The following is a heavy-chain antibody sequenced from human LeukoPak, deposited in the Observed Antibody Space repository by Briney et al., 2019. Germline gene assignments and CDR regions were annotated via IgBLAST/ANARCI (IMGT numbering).Heavy chain of an antibody. J-gene: IGHJ4*02. Sequence: SETLSLTCTVSGYSISSGYYWGWIRQPPGKGLEWIGSIYHSGSTYYNPSLKSRVTISVDTSKNQFSLKLSSVTAADTAVYYCAKLWGKGQDSDYWGQGTLVTVSS. D-gene: IGHD2-21*01. CDR3: AKLWGKGQDSDY. CDR1: GYSISSGYY. CDR2: IYHSGST. V-gene: IGHV4-38-2*02.